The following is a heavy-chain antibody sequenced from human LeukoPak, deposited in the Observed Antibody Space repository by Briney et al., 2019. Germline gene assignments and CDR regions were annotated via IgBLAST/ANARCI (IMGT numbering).Heavy chain of an antibody. V-gene: IGHV4-34*01. D-gene: IGHD6-19*01. Sequence: SETLSLTCAVYGGSFSGYYWSWIRQPPGKGLEWIGEINHSGSTNYNPSLKSRVTISVDTSKNQFSLKLSSVTAADTAVYYCARDLEGSGPSEYYGMDVWGQGTTVTVSS. CDR3: ARDLEGSGPSEYYGMDV. J-gene: IGHJ6*02. CDR2: INHSGST. CDR1: GGSFSGYY.